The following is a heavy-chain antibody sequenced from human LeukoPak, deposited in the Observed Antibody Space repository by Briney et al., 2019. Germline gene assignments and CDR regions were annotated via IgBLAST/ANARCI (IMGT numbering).Heavy chain of an antibody. D-gene: IGHD4-17*01. V-gene: IGHV4-4*07. CDR2: IYTSGST. CDR3: ARRSSRTVTRDYYMDV. J-gene: IGHJ6*03. Sequence: PSETLSLTCTVSGGSISSYYWSWIRQPAGKGLEWIGRIYTSGSTNYNPSLKSRVTMSVDTSKNQFSLKLSSVTAADTAVYYCARRSSRTVTRDYYMDVWGKGTTVTVSS. CDR1: GGSISSYY.